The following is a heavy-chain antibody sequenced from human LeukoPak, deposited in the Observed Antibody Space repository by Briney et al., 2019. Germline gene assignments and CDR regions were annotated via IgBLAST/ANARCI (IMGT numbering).Heavy chain of an antibody. CDR1: GGSFSGYD. V-gene: IGHV4-34*01. J-gene: IGHJ5*02. CDR3: ARGARTPSGYRSRAARRDNWFDP. CDR2: INHSGST. Sequence: SETLSLTCAVYGGSFSGYDWSWIRQPPGQGLEWIGEINHSGSTNYNPSLKSRVTISVDTSKNQFSLKLSSVTAADTAVYYCARGARTPSGYRSRAARRDNWFDPWGQGTLVTVSS. D-gene: IGHD5-18*01.